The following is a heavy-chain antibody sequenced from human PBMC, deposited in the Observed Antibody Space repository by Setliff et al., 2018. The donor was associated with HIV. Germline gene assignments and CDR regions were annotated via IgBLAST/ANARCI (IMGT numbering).Heavy chain of an antibody. Sequence: SETLSLTCTVSGVSISNYYWNWIRQPPGKGLEWIGYIFTSGDTNYNPSLRSRVTLSVDTSKNQVSLKLGSVTALDTAVYYCARSFAPRDSNGWYRFDPWGQGTLVTVSS. CDR3: ARSFAPRDSNGWYRFDP. CDR1: GVSISNYY. CDR2: IFTSGDT. V-gene: IGHV4-4*09. J-gene: IGHJ5*02. D-gene: IGHD6-19*01.